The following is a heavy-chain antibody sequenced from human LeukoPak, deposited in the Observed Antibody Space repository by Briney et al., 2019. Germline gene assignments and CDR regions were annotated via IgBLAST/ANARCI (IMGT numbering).Heavy chain of an antibody. D-gene: IGHD1-26*01. CDR1: GFTFSSYA. Sequence: GGSLRLSCAASGFTFSSYAMSWVRQAPGKGXEWVSAISGSGGSTYYADSVKGRFTISRDNSKNTLYLQMNSLRAEDTAVYYCAKVLSGATYYFDYWGQGTLVTVSS. V-gene: IGHV3-23*01. CDR2: ISGSGGST. CDR3: AKVLSGATYYFDY. J-gene: IGHJ4*02.